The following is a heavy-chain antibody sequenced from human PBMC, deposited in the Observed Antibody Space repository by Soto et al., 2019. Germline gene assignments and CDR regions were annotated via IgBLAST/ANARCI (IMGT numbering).Heavy chain of an antibody. D-gene: IGHD2-21*01. CDR1: GDSMSSDF. V-gene: IGHV4-59*01. J-gene: IGHJ5*02. Sequence: QVRLQESGPGLVKPSETLSLTCIVSGDSMSSDFWSWIRQPPGQGLEWIGYIFHSCQTNYNPSLKGRVTLSVDTSKKQFSLKMNSVTGADTAVYYCARGQGHYGESGPNYFDPWGPGALVVGSS. CDR2: IFHSCQT. CDR3: ARGQGHYGESGPNYFDP.